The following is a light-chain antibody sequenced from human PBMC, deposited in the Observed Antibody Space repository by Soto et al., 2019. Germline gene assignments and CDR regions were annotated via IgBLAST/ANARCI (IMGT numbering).Light chain of an antibody. Sequence: QSVLTQPPSVSGSPGQSVTISCTGTSTDFVSYNRVSWYQQPPGTAPKLIIYEASNRPSGVPDRFSGSKSGNTASLTISGLQAADEADYYCSLYTSENTYVFGTGTKSPP. V-gene: IGLV2-18*01. CDR1: STDFVSYNR. CDR2: EAS. J-gene: IGLJ1*01. CDR3: SLYTSENTYV.